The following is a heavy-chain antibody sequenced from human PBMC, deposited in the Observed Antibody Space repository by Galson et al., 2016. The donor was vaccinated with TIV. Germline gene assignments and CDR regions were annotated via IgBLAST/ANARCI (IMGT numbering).Heavy chain of an antibody. CDR1: GYKFSTYW. CDR2: IYPGDSDT. J-gene: IGHJ6*02. V-gene: IGHV5-51*01. D-gene: IGHD3-3*01. CDR3: ARHGYDFWNGQDYFFYGMDV. Sequence: QSGAEVKKPGESLKIACKTSGYKFSTYWMSWVCQMPGKGPEWVGHIYPGDSDTRYSPSFQGHVTISADKSIDTAYLQWGSLKASDSAIYYCARHGYDFWNGQDYFFYGMDVWGQGTTVIVSS.